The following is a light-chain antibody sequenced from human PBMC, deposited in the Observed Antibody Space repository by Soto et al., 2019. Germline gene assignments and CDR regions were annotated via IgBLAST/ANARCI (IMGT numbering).Light chain of an antibody. CDR1: QSVSSN. V-gene: IGKV3-15*01. CDR3: QQYNNWPPIT. J-gene: IGKJ1*01. Sequence: IVMTQSPYTLSLSPGERATLCCRSSQSVSSNLAWYQQKPGQAPRLLIYGASTRATGIPARFSGSGSGTEFTLTISSLQSEDFAVYYCQQYNNWPPITFGQGTKWIS. CDR2: GAS.